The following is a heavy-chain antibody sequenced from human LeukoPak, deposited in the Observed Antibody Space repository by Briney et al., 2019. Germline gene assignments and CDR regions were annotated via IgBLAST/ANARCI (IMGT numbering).Heavy chain of an antibody. V-gene: IGHV1-8*01. Sequence: ASVKVSCKASGYSFVTFDINWVRQAAGQGLERMGWMNPLSGNTGYAQKFQGRVTMTRNTSTGTAYMELSSLRSEDTAVYYCVRSLAVDGTRAYWGQGTPVIVSS. J-gene: IGHJ4*02. CDR2: MNPLSGNT. CDR3: VRSLAVDGTRAY. CDR1: GYSFVTFD. D-gene: IGHD6-19*01.